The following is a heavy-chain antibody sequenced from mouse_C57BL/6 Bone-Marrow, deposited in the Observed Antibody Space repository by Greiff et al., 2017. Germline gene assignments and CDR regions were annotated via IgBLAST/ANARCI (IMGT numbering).Heavy chain of an antibody. Sequence: EVQRVESGGGLVQPGGSLSLSCAASGFTFTDYYMSWVRQPPGKALEWLGFIRNKANGYTTEYSASVKGRFTISRDNSQSILYLQMNALRAEDSATYYCARYRGWGFAYWGQGTLVTVSA. D-gene: IGHD3-3*01. CDR1: GFTFTDYY. CDR3: ARYRGWGFAY. CDR2: IRNKANGYTT. V-gene: IGHV7-3*01. J-gene: IGHJ3*01.